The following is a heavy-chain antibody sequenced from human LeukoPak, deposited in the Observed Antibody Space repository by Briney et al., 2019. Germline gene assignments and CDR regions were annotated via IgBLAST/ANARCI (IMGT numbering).Heavy chain of an antibody. CDR2: IYPGDSDT. Sequence: GESLKISCKGSGYSFTSYWIGWVRQMPGKGLEWMGIIYPGDSDTRYSPSFQGQVTISADKSISTVYLQWSSLKASDTAMYYCASTDGGSGYYYYYGMDVWGQGTTVTVSS. V-gene: IGHV5-51*01. D-gene: IGHD2-15*01. J-gene: IGHJ6*02. CDR1: GYSFTSYW. CDR3: ASTDGGSGYYYYYGMDV.